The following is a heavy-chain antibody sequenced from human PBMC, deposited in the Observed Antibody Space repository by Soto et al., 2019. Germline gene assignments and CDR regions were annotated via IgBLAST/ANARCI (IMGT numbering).Heavy chain of an antibody. CDR2: LYWDDDK. D-gene: IGHD7-27*01. CDR1: GFSLSTSGVG. CDR3: ARTSVNWGSRGLVDY. Sequence: QITLKESGPTLVKPTQTLTLTCTFSGFSLSTSGVGVGWIRQPPGKALEWLAFLYWDDDKRYSPSLKSRLTITKDTSNNHVLLTMTNMDPVDTATYYCARTSVNWGSRGLVDYWGQGTLVTVAS. J-gene: IGHJ4*02. V-gene: IGHV2-5*02.